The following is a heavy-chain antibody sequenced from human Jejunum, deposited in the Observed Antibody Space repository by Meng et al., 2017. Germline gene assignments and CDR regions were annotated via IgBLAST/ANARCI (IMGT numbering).Heavy chain of an antibody. D-gene: IGHD6-13*01. CDR1: GDSVSSNSAA. J-gene: IGHJ4*01. V-gene: IGHV6-1*01. CDR3: VRTSNWSLDY. Sequence: QVQLHKSGRGLVKPPPTLPLTCAISGDSVSSNSAAWNWIRQSPSRGLEWLGRTYYRSKWYNDYAESVKSRITINPDTSKNQFSLQLNSVTPEDTAVYYCVRTSNWSLDYWGQGTLVTVSS. CDR2: TYYRSKWYN.